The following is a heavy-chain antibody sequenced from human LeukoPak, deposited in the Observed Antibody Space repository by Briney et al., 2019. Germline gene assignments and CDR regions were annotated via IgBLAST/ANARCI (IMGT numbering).Heavy chain of an antibody. V-gene: IGHV4-59*01. CDR2: IYYTGNT. D-gene: IGHD1-26*01. Sequence: SETPSLTCTVSGGSISSYYWSWIRQPPGRGLEWIGYIYYTGNTNYNPSLKSRVTISVDTSKNQFSLKLTSVTAADTAVYFCARGYSATYGRFDPWGQGTLVTVSS. CDR1: GGSISSYY. J-gene: IGHJ5*02. CDR3: ARGYSATYGRFDP.